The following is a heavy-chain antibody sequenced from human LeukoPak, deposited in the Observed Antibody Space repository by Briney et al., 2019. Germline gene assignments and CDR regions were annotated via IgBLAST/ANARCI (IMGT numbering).Heavy chain of an antibody. D-gene: IGHD2-2*01. CDR3: ARGGYCSSTSCYLVAWFDP. V-gene: IGHV4-34*01. CDR2: INHSGST. CDR1: GGAFSGYY. Sequence: PSETLSLTCAVYGGAFSGYYWSWIRQPPGKGLEWIGEINHSGSTNYNPSLKSRVTISVDTSKNQFSLKLRSVTAADTAVSYCARGGYCSSTSCYLVAWFDPWGQGTLVTVSS. J-gene: IGHJ5*02.